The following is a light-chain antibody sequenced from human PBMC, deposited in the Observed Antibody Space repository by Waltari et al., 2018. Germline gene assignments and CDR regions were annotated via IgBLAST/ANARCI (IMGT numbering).Light chain of an antibody. CDR3: QQYNNWPPLT. V-gene: IGKV3-15*01. J-gene: IGKJ4*01. Sequence: EVVMTQSPATLSVSPGERATLPCRASQSVNSNLAWYQQKPGQAPRLLIYGASTRATGVPVRFSGSGSGTDFTLTISSMQSEDSAIYYCQQYNNWPPLTFGGGTKVEIK. CDR2: GAS. CDR1: QSVNSN.